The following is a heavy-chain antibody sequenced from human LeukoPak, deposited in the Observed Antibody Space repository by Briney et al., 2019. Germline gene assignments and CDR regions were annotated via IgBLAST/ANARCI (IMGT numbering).Heavy chain of an antibody. J-gene: IGHJ4*02. CDR2: FYSGGSI. Sequence: GGSLRLSCAASEFSVSSNHMSWVRQAPGKGLEWVSIFYSGGSIYYADSVKGRFTISRDSSTNTLYLQMNSLRAEDTAVYYCASGIPFEYWGQGTLVTVSS. V-gene: IGHV3-53*01. CDR1: EFSVSSNH. CDR3: ASGIPFEY.